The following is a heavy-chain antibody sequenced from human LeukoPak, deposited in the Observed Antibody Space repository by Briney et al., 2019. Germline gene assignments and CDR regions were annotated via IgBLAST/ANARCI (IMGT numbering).Heavy chain of an antibody. D-gene: IGHD1-26*01. J-gene: IGHJ4*02. CDR1: GFTFDDYA. CDR2: ISWNSGSI. Sequence: GRSLRLSCAASGFTFDDYAMHWVRQAPGKGLEWVSGISWNSGSIGYADSVKGRFTISRDNAKNSLYLQMNSLRAEDTALYYCAKDMTPYSGSYNHYFDYWGQGTLVTVSS. CDR3: AKDMTPYSGSYNHYFDY. V-gene: IGHV3-9*01.